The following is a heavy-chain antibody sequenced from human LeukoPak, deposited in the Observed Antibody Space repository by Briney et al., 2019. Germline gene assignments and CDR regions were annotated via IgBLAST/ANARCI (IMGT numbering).Heavy chain of an antibody. CDR2: IKPDGSAQ. CDR1: GFTFSSYW. V-gene: IGHV3-7*01. J-gene: IGHJ5*02. CDR3: ANGGTYSSGP. Sequence: GGSLRLSCAASGFTFSSYWMHWVRQAPGKGLEWVATIKPDGSAQYYVDSVKGRFTISRDNAKNSLFLQINSLRAEDTAVYYCANGGTYSSGPWGQGTLVTVSS. D-gene: IGHD3-22*01.